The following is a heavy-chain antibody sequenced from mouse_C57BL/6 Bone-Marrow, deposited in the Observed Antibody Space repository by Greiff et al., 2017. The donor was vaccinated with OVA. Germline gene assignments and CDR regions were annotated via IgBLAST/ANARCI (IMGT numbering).Heavy chain of an antibody. CDR3: ARNPIYYYGSSLYYFDY. Sequence: QVTLKVSGPGILQPSQTLSLTCSFSGFSLSTFGMGVGWIRQPSGKGLEWLAHIWWDDDKYYNPALKSRLTISKDTSKNQVFLKIANVDTADTATYYCARNPIYYYGSSLYYFDYWGQGTTLTVSS. D-gene: IGHD1-1*01. CDR1: GFSLSTFGMG. V-gene: IGHV8-8*01. CDR2: IWWDDDK. J-gene: IGHJ2*01.